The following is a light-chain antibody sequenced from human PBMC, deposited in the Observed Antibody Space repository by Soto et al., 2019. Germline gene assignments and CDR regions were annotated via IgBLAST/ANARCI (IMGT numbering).Light chain of an antibody. Sequence: DIVMTQSPDSLAVSLGERATINCKSSQSGLYNSNNKNYLAWYQQKPGQPPKLLFYWASARESGVPDRFSGSGSVTDFTLTISSLQAEDVAIYHCQQYYVIPLTLGGGTKVEIK. CDR3: QQYYVIPLT. CDR1: QSGLYNSNNKNY. CDR2: WAS. V-gene: IGKV4-1*01. J-gene: IGKJ4*01.